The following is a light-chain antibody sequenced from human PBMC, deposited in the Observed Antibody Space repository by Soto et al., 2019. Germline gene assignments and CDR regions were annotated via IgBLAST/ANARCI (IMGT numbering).Light chain of an antibody. CDR1: QTISTL. J-gene: IGKJ5*01. Sequence: DIQMTQSPSTLSASVGDRVTVTCRASQTISTLLAWYQQRPGKAPKLLIYKASSLESGVPSRFSGSGSGTEFTLTISSLQPEDSATYFCQQLNSYPQTFGQGTRLEIK. CDR3: QQLNSYPQT. V-gene: IGKV1-5*03. CDR2: KAS.